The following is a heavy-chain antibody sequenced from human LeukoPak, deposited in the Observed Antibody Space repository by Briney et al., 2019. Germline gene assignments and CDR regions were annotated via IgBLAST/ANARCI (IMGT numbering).Heavy chain of an antibody. CDR2: ISGSGGST. Sequence: GGSLRLSCAASGFTFSSYAMSWVRQAPGKGLEWVPAISGSGGSTYYADSVKGRFTISRDNSKNTLYLQMNSLRAEDTAVYYCARRMVDRLIVVVVAATIDYWGQGTLVTVSS. V-gene: IGHV3-23*01. CDR1: GFTFSSYA. D-gene: IGHD2-15*01. CDR3: ARRMVDRLIVVVVAATIDY. J-gene: IGHJ4*02.